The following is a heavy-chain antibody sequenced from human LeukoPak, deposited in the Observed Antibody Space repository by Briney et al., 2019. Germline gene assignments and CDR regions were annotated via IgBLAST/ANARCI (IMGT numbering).Heavy chain of an antibody. V-gene: IGHV4-61*02. J-gene: IGHJ3*02. Sequence: PSETLSLTCTVSGGSISSGSYYWSWIRQPAGKGLEWIGRIYTSGSTNYNPSLKSRVTISVDTSKNQFSLKLSSVTAADTAVYYCARDQASVRRGQASYHWAAFDIWGQGTMVTVSS. CDR1: GGSISSGSYY. CDR2: IYTSGST. CDR3: ARDQASVRRGQASYHWAAFDI. D-gene: IGHD1-1*01.